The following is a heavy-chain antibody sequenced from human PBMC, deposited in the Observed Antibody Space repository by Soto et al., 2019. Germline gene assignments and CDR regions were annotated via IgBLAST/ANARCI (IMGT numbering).Heavy chain of an antibody. D-gene: IGHD6-6*01. Sequence: ASVKVSCKASGYTFTSYGISWVRQAPGQGLERMGWISAYNGNTNYAQKLQGRVTMTTDTSTSTAYMELRSLRSDDTAVYYCARDILAIAARPNWFDPWGQGTLVTVSS. CDR1: GYTFTSYG. V-gene: IGHV1-18*04. CDR2: ISAYNGNT. J-gene: IGHJ5*02. CDR3: ARDILAIAARPNWFDP.